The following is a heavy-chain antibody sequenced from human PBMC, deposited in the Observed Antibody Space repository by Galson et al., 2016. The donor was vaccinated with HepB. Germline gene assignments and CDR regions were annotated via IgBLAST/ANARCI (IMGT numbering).Heavy chain of an antibody. V-gene: IGHV3-53*01. Sequence: SLRLSCAVAGFSVGKNNMIWVRQAPGKGLEWVSVIYGGDRTQYADSVKGRFIISSDKSNNSLSLQMNNVRLDDTAVYYCATRFCRAGSCYSGVLDSWGQGIRVTVSS. D-gene: IGHD2-15*01. CDR1: GFSVGKNN. CDR3: ATRFCRAGSCYSGVLDS. J-gene: IGHJ4*02. CDR2: IYGGDRT.